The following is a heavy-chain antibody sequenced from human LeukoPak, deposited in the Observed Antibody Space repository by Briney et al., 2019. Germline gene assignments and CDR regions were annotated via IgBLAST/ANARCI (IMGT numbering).Heavy chain of an antibody. CDR3: ARTFVSGDGYKVGYFDY. J-gene: IGHJ4*02. D-gene: IGHD5-24*01. CDR1: GLTFSNSY. V-gene: IGHV3-53*01. CDR2: IYPSGNI. Sequence: GGSLRLSCAASGLTFSNSYMSWVRQAPGKGLEWVSLIYPSGNIYYADSVKGRFTIPRDNSKNTLFLQMNSVRAEDTAIYYCARTFVSGDGYKVGYFDYWGQGTLVTVSS.